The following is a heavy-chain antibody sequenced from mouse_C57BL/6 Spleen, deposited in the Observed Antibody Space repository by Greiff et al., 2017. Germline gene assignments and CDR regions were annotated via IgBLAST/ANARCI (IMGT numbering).Heavy chain of an antibody. Sequence: QVQLQQPGAELVKPGASVKVSCKASGYTFTSYWMHWVKQRPGQGLEWIGRIHPSDSDTNSNQQFKGKATLNVDKSSSAAYMQLSRLTSEASAVYYCAIYDYDWFDYWGQGTTLTVSS. V-gene: IGHV1-74*01. J-gene: IGHJ2*01. D-gene: IGHD2-4*01. CDR2: IHPSDSDT. CDR3: AIYDYDWFDY. CDR1: GYTFTSYW.